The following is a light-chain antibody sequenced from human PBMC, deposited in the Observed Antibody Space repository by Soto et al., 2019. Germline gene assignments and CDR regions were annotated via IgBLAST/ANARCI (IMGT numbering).Light chain of an antibody. Sequence: EIVMTQSPATLSVSPGERANLSCRASQSVSSNLDWYQQKPGQAPRLLVYGASNRATGIPARFSGSGSGTEFTLPISSLQSDDFEVYYRQQYNNWPLTFGGGTKVEIK. CDR1: QSVSSN. CDR2: GAS. J-gene: IGKJ4*01. V-gene: IGKV3-15*01. CDR3: QQYNNWPLT.